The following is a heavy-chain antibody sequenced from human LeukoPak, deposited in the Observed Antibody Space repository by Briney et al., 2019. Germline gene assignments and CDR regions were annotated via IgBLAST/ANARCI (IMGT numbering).Heavy chain of an antibody. V-gene: IGHV4-34*01. Sequence: PSETLSLTCAVYGRFFSGYYWSWIRQPPGKGLEWIGEINHSGSTNYNPSLKSRVTISVDTSKNQFSLKLSSVTAADTAVYYCARGGIVVPALDYWGQGTLVTVSS. J-gene: IGHJ4*02. CDR3: ARGGIVVPALDY. CDR2: INHSGST. D-gene: IGHD2-2*01. CDR1: GRFFSGYY.